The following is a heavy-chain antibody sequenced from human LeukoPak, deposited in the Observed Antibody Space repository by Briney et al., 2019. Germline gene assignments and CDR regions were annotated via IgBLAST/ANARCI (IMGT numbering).Heavy chain of an antibody. Sequence: GGSLRLSCAASGFTFSSYSMNWVRQAPGKGLEWVSSISSSSSYIYYADSVKGRFTISRDNAKNSLYLQMNSLRAEDTAVYYCARPWGNYYGSGSYLAYWGQGTLVTVSS. CDR3: ARPWGNYYGSGSYLAY. D-gene: IGHD3-10*01. V-gene: IGHV3-21*01. J-gene: IGHJ4*02. CDR1: GFTFSSYS. CDR2: ISSSSSYI.